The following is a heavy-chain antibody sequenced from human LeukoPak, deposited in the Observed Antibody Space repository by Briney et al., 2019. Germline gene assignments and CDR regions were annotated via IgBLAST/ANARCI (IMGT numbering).Heavy chain of an antibody. CDR1: GFTFSSYW. J-gene: IGHJ5*02. D-gene: IGHD6-13*01. CDR2: IKQDGSEK. Sequence: GGSLRLSCAASGFTFSSYWMSRVRQAPGKGLEWVANIKQDGSEKYYVDSVKGRFTISRDNAKNSLYLQMNSLRAEDTAVYYCARDKGGGVAAAGTRFDPWGQGTLVTVSS. V-gene: IGHV3-7*01. CDR3: ARDKGGGVAAAGTRFDP.